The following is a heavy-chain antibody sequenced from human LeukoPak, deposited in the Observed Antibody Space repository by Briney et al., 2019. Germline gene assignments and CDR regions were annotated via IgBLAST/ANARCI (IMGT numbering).Heavy chain of an antibody. V-gene: IGHV4-31*03. D-gene: IGHD6-19*01. CDR1: GGSISSGGYS. Sequence: PSETLSLTCTVSGGSISSGGYSWSWIRQHPGKGLEWIGYIYYSGSTYYNPSLKSRVTISVDTSKNQFSLKLSSVTAADTAVYYCARVVSSGWTGYWGQGTLVTVSS. J-gene: IGHJ4*02. CDR2: IYYSGST. CDR3: ARVVSSGWTGY.